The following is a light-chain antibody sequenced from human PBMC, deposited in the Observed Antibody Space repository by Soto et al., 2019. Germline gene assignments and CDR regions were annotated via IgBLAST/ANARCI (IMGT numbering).Light chain of an antibody. V-gene: IGKV3-15*01. CDR3: QQYNNWPGT. J-gene: IGKJ1*01. CDR2: GAS. Sequence: EIVIAQSPAPPSVSPGERATLSCRASQSVSSNLAWYQQKPGQAPRLLIYGASTRATGIPARFSGSGSGTEFTLTISSLQSEDFAVYYCQQYNNWPGTFGQGTKVDI. CDR1: QSVSSN.